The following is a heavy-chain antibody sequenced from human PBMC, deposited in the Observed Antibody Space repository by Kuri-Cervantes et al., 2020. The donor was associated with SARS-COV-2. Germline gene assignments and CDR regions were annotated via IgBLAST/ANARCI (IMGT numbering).Heavy chain of an antibody. Sequence: GESLKISCAASGFTFSSYAMHWVRQAPGKGLEWVAVISYDGSNKYYADSVKGRFTISRDNSKNTLYLQVNSLRAEDTAVYYCAGLYSSSWSYDYWGQGTLVTVSS. CDR2: ISYDGSNK. J-gene: IGHJ4*02. D-gene: IGHD6-13*01. V-gene: IGHV3-30-3*01. CDR3: AGLYSSSWSYDY. CDR1: GFTFSSYA.